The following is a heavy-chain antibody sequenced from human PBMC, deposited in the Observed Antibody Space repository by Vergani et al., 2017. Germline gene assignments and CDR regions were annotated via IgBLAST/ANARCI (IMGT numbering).Heavy chain of an antibody. J-gene: IGHJ6*02. CDR1: GYTFTSYG. CDR2: ISAYNGNT. CDR3: ARGGCSSTSCYSNAYYYYGMDV. Sequence: QVQLVQSGAEVKKPGASVKVSCKASGYTFTSYGISWVRQAPGQGLEWMGWISAYNGNTNYAQKLQGRVTMTTDTSTSTAYMELRSLRSDDTAVYYCARGGCSSTSCYSNAYYYYGMDVWGQGTTVTVSS. D-gene: IGHD2-2*02. V-gene: IGHV1-18*01.